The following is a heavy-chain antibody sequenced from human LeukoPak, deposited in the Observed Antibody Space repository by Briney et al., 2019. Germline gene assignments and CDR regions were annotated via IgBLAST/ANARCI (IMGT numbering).Heavy chain of an antibody. CDR1: GFTFSSYE. CDR2: ISSSGSTI. D-gene: IGHD5-18*01. CDR3: ARVGYSYGLDHFDY. V-gene: IGHV3-48*03. J-gene: IGHJ4*02. Sequence: PGGSRRLSCGASGFTFSSYEMNWVRQAPGKGLEWVSYISSSGSTIYYSDSVKGRFTISRDNAKNSLYLQMNSLRAEDTAVYYCARVGYSYGLDHFDYWGQGNLVTVSS.